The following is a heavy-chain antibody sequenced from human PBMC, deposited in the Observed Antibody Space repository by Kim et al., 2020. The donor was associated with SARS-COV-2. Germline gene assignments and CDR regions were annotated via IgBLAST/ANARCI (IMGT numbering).Heavy chain of an antibody. J-gene: IGHJ6*02. CDR3: ARDLGPDGYGMDV. Sequence: PSLKRRVTISVDTSKNQFSRKLSSVTAADTAVYYCARDLGPDGYGMDVWGQGTTVTVSS. V-gene: IGHV4-39*07.